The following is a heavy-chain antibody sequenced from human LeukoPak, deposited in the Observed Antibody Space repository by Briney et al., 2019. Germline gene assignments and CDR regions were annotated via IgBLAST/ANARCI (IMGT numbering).Heavy chain of an antibody. CDR1: GFTFSSYW. CDR3: ARGDSRSGFDY. V-gene: IGHV3-74*03. J-gene: IGHJ4*02. D-gene: IGHD3-3*01. CDR2: INSDGSST. Sequence: PGGSLRLSCAASGFTFSSYWMNWVRQGPGKGLGWVSRINSDGSSTTYADSVKGRFTISRDNAKNTLYLQMNSLRAEDTAVYYCARGDSRSGFDYWGQGTLVTVSS.